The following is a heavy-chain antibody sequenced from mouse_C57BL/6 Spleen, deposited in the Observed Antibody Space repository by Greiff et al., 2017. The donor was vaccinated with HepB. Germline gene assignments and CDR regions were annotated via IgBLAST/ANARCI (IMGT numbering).Heavy chain of an antibody. J-gene: IGHJ4*01. CDR3: ASPYYGGDYYAMDY. V-gene: IGHV1-64*01. CDR2: IHPNSGST. CDR1: GYPFTSYG. D-gene: IGHD1-2*01. Sequence: VQLQQPGAELVKPGASVKLSCKASGYPFTSYGLHWVRQRPGQGLEWIGMIHPNSGSTNYNEKFKSKATLTVDKSSSTAYMQLSSLTSEDSAVYYCASPYYGGDYYAMDYWGQGTSVTVSS.